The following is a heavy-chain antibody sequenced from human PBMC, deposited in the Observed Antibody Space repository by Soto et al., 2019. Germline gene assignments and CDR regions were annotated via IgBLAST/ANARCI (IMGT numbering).Heavy chain of an antibody. CDR1: GITFNSYA. Sequence: AWSLRLSCAASGITFNSYAMPWVRQAPGKGLEWMAIISYDGTDKYYADSVKGRFTISRDNSKNTLYLQMSSLIAEDTAIYYCAKVIWDSGYDVYYYGLDVWGQGTRVTVSS. D-gene: IGHD5-12*01. J-gene: IGHJ6*02. CDR2: ISYDGTDK. V-gene: IGHV3-30*18. CDR3: AKVIWDSGYDVYYYGLDV.